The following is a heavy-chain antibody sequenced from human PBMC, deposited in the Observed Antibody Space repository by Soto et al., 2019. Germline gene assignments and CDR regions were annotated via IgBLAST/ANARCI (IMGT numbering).Heavy chain of an antibody. J-gene: IGHJ4*02. D-gene: IGHD6-19*01. V-gene: IGHV6-1*01. CDR2: TYYRSNWRH. CDR1: GDSVSSNSAA. Sequence: PLQTLLLTCAISGDSVSSNSAAWNWIRSSPSRGLEWLGRTYYRSNWRHDYAVSVKSRITVNPDTSKNHFSLQLNSVTPDDTAVYYCARGVAGSGFDLWGQGTLVTVSS. CDR3: ARGVAGSGFDL.